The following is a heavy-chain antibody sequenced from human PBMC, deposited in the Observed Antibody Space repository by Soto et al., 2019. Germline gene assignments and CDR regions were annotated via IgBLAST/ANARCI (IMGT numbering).Heavy chain of an antibody. CDR1: GGSISSGGNY. J-gene: IGHJ6*02. Sequence: QVQLQESGPGLVKPSQTLSLTCSVSGGSISSGGNYWNWIRQHPGKGLEWIGYIYYSGSTYYNPSLXXXVXXSVDTSKNQFSLKLSSVTAADTAVYYYARDPSIADFYGMDVWGQGTTVTVSS. D-gene: IGHD6-13*01. V-gene: IGHV4-31*03. CDR3: ARDPSIADFYGMDV. CDR2: IYYSGST.